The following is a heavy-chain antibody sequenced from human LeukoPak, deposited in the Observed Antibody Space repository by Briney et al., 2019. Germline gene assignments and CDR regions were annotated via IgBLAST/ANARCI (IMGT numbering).Heavy chain of an antibody. Sequence: GGPLRLSCAASGFTFSRSWMGWVRQAPGKGLKWVANIKQDGTSKYYVDSVMGRFTISRDNAENSVYLQMNSLSAGDTAVYYCARHGDYCFDLWGPGTRVTVSS. CDR2: IKQDGTSK. CDR1: GFTFSRSW. D-gene: IGHD2-21*01. J-gene: IGHJ4*02. V-gene: IGHV3-7*02. CDR3: ARHGDYCFDL.